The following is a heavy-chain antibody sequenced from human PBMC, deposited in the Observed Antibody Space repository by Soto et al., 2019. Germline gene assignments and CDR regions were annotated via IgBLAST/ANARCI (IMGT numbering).Heavy chain of an antibody. V-gene: IGHV3-48*03. CDR1: GFTFSSYE. J-gene: IGHJ6*02. CDR2: ISSSGNTI. D-gene: IGHD3-3*01. CDR3: ARERSIFGLIIRYYGMDV. Sequence: GGSLRLSCAASGFTFSSYEMNWVRQAPGKGLEWVSYISSSGNTIYYTDSVKGRFTISRDNANNSLYLQMNSLRAEDTAVYYCARERSIFGLIIRYYGMDVWGQGTTVTVSS.